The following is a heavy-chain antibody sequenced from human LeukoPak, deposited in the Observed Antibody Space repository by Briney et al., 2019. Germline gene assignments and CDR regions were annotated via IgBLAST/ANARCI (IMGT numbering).Heavy chain of an antibody. CDR3: AKDEDSSGWYDLGGY. CDR2: ISGSGGST. Sequence: GGSLRLSCAASGFTFSSYAMSWVRQAPGKGLEWVSAISGSGGSTYYADSVKGRFTISRDNSKNTLYLQMNSLRAEDTAVYYCAKDEDSSGWYDLGGYRGQGTLVTVSS. CDR1: GFTFSSYA. J-gene: IGHJ4*02. V-gene: IGHV3-23*01. D-gene: IGHD6-19*01.